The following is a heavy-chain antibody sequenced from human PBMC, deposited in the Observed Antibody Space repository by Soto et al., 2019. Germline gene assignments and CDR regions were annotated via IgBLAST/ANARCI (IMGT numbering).Heavy chain of an antibody. D-gene: IGHD1-1*01. V-gene: IGHV4-34*01. J-gene: IGHJ4*02. Sequence: PSETLSLTCAVYGGSFSGYYWSWIRQPPGKGLEWIGDINHSGSSNQNPSLKSRVTISVDTSKNQFSLKLKSLTAADTAVYYCARGITSTPAVQGDAPDNCYFDSWGLGTLVXVSS. CDR3: ARGITSTPAVQGDAPDNCYFDS. CDR2: INHSGSS. CDR1: GGSFSGYY.